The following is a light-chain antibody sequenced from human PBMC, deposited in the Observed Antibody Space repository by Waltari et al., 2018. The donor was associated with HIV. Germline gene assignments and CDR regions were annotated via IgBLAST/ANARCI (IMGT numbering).Light chain of an antibody. CDR3: HQYYTTPQT. CDR2: WAS. CDR1: QSVLYSANNKNY. J-gene: IGKJ1*01. Sequence: DIVVTQSTDSLALSMGERANFTCKFSQSVLYSANNKNYLAWYQQKPGQPPKLLIYWASARESGVPDRFSGSGSGTDFTLTINSLRAEDAAVYFCHQYYTTPQTFGQGTKVEIK. V-gene: IGKV4-1*01.